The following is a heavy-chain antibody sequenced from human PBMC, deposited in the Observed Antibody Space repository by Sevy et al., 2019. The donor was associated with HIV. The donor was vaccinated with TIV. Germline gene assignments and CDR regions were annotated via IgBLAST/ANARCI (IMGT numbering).Heavy chain of an antibody. CDR2: IIPIFGTA. J-gene: IGHJ4*02. CDR1: GGTFSSYA. D-gene: IGHD3-10*01. CDR3: ARLVTSGTYYFDY. V-gene: IGHV1-69*13. Sequence: ASVKVSCKASGGTFSSYAISWVRQAPGQGLEWMGGIIPIFGTANYAQKFQGRVTITADESTSTAYMELSSLRSEDTAVYYCARLVTSGTYYFDYWGQGTLVIVSS.